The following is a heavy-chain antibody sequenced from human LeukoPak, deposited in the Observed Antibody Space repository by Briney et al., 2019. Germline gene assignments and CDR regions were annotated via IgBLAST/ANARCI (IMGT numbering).Heavy chain of an antibody. D-gene: IGHD2-15*01. J-gene: IGHJ5*02. CDR1: GGSISSYY. Sequence: PSETLSLTCTVSGGSISSYYWSWIRQPAGKGLEWIGRIYTSGSTNYNPSLKSRVAMSVDTSKNQFSLKLSSVTAADTAVYYCARNARDSYCSGGSCYSRWFDPWGQGTLVTVSS. V-gene: IGHV4-4*07. CDR3: ARNARDSYCSGGSCYSRWFDP. CDR2: IYTSGST.